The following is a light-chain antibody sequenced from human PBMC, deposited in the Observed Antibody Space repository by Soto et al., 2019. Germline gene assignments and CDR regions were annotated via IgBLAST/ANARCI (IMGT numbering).Light chain of an antibody. CDR1: QSVSSSY. Sequence: EIVMTQSPATLSVSPGESATLSCRASQSVSSSYLAWYQQKPGQAPRLLIYGASSRATGIPDRFSGSGSGTEFTLTISSLQPDDFATYYCQHYNSYSEAFGQGTKVDI. CDR3: QHYNSYSEA. CDR2: GAS. J-gene: IGKJ1*01. V-gene: IGKV3D-15*01.